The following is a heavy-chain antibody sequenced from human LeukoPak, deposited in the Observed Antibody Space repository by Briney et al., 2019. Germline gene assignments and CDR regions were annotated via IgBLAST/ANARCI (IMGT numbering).Heavy chain of an antibody. CDR3: GGQSGYFGWFDP. Sequence: KASETLSLTCTVSGGSISSGGYYWSWIRQHPGKGLEWIGYIYYSGSTYYNPSLKSRVIISVDTSKNQFSLKLSSVTAADTAVYYCGGQSGYFGWFDPWGQGTLVTVSS. V-gene: IGHV4-31*03. J-gene: IGHJ5*02. CDR2: IYYSGST. D-gene: IGHD3-3*01. CDR1: GGSISSGGYY.